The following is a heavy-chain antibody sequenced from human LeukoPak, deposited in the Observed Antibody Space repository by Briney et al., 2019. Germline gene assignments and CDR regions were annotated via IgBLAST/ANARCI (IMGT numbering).Heavy chain of an antibody. D-gene: IGHD3-3*01. V-gene: IGHV1-18*01. CDR1: GYTFTSYG. CDR3: ARQESVLHYDFWSGYFYYFDY. Sequence: ASVKVSCKASGYTFTSYGISWVRQASGQGLEWMGWISAYKGNTNYAQKLQGRVTMTTDTSTSTAYMELRSLRSDDTAVYYCARQESVLHYDFWSGYFYYFDYWGQGTLVTVSS. CDR2: ISAYKGNT. J-gene: IGHJ4*02.